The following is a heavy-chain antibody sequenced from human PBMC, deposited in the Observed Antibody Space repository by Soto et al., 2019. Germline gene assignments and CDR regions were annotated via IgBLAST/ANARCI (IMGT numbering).Heavy chain of an antibody. D-gene: IGHD2-2*01. Sequence: QVQLVQSGAEVKKPGSSVKVSCKASGGTFSSYAISWVRQAPGQGLEWMGGIIPIFGTANYAQKFQGRVTITADESTSTAYMELSSLRSEDTAVYYCAIPQLGYCSSTSCPRPGPYYYYGMDVWGQGTTVTVSS. CDR2: IIPIFGTA. V-gene: IGHV1-69*01. CDR1: GGTFSSYA. CDR3: AIPQLGYCSSTSCPRPGPYYYYGMDV. J-gene: IGHJ6*02.